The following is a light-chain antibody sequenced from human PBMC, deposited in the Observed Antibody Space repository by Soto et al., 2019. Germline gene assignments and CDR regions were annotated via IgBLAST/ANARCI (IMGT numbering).Light chain of an antibody. CDR1: QSVSSY. Sequence: EIVLTQSPATLSLSPGERATLSCRASQSVSSYLAWYQQKPGQAPRLLIDDASNRATGIPARFSGSGSGTDFTLTISSLEPEDFAVYYCQQRSNWPPITFGQGTRLEMK. J-gene: IGKJ5*01. CDR2: DAS. CDR3: QQRSNWPPIT. V-gene: IGKV3-11*01.